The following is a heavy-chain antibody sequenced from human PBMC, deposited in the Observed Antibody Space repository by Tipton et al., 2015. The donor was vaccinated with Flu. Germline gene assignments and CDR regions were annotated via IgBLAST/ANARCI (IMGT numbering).Heavy chain of an antibody. CDR3: ARPSGFLRLGIVD. J-gene: IGHJ4*02. D-gene: IGHD7-27*01. Sequence: LSLTCAVYGGSFSGYYWSWIRQPPGKGLEWIGEINHSGSTNYNPSLKSRVTISVDTSKNQFSLKLSSVTAADTAVYYCARPSGFLRLGIVDWGQGTLVTVSS. V-gene: IGHV4-34*01. CDR2: INHSGST. CDR1: GGSFSGYY.